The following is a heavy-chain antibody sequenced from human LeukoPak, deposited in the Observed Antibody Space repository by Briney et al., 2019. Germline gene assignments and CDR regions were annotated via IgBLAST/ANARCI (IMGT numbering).Heavy chain of an antibody. V-gene: IGHV3-30-3*01. D-gene: IGHD3-10*01. Sequence: PGGPLRLSCAASGFPLSSYAMHWVRQATGKGLEWVAVISYDGSNKYYADSVKGRFTISRDNSKNTLYLQMNSLRAEDTAVYYCARDVGPMVRGVIHYYYYYGMDVWGQGTTVTVSS. CDR3: ARDVGPMVRGVIHYYYYYGMDV. CDR2: ISYDGSNK. J-gene: IGHJ6*02. CDR1: GFPLSSYA.